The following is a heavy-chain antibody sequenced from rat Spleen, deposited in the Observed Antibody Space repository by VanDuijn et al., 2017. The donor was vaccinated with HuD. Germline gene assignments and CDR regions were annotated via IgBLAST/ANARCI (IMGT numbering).Heavy chain of an antibody. CDR2: ISADGVNT. Sequence: EVQLVETGGGLVQPGRSLKLSCVASGFTFSNYWMYWVRQAPGKGLEWVSSISADGVNTYYPDSVKGRFSISRANSENTVYLLMNSLRSEDTATYYCAVAGYGYWGQGVMVTVSS. CDR1: GFTFSNYW. D-gene: IGHD4-3*01. V-gene: IGHV5-58*01. J-gene: IGHJ2*01. CDR3: AVAGYGY.